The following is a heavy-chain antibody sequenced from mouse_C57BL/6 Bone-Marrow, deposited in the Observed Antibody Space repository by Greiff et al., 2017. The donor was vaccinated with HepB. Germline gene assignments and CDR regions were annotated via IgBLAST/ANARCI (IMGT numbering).Heavy chain of an antibody. J-gene: IGHJ2*01. CDR3: ASLDGYYGDY. Sequence: QVQLKQSGPELVKPGASVKISCKASGYAFSSSWMNWVKQRPGKGLEWIGRIYPGDGDTNYNGKFKGKATLTADKSSSTAYMQLSSLTSEDSAVYFCASLDGYYGDYWGQGTTLTVSS. CDR2: IYPGDGDT. CDR1: GYAFSSSW. D-gene: IGHD2-3*01. V-gene: IGHV1-82*01.